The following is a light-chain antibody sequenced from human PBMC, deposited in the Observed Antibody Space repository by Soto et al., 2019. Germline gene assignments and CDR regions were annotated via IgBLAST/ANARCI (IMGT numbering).Light chain of an antibody. CDR3: SSYAGSNNFVV. CDR1: SSDVGGYNY. CDR2: EVS. Sequence: ALTQPPSASGSPGQSVTISCTGTSSDVGGYNYVSWYQQHPGKAPKLMIYEVSKRPSGVPDRFSGSKSGNTASLTVSGLQAEDEADYYCSSYAGSNNFVVFGGGTQLTVL. J-gene: IGLJ2*01. V-gene: IGLV2-8*01.